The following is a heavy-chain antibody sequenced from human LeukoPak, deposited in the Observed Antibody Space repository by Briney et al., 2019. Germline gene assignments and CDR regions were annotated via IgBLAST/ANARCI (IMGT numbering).Heavy chain of an antibody. CDR1: GFNFDRYT. CDR3: AKELDTMFFDY. D-gene: IGHD3-10*02. Sequence: GGSLRLSCATSGFNFDRYTIHWVRQAPGKGLEWVSLAGWAGGTTFYSDSVRGRFTISRDSGRKSVYLQMNSLTTDDTAFYFCAKELDTMFFDYWGQGALSPSPQ. J-gene: IGHJ4*02. V-gene: IGHV3-43*01. CDR2: AGWAGGTT.